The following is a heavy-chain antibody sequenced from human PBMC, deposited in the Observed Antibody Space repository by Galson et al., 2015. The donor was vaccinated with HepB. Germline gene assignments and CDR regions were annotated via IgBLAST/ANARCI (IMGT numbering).Heavy chain of an antibody. CDR1: GFTFSSSA. CDR2: ISFDGGNK. D-gene: IGHD6-19*01. Sequence: SLRLSCAASGFTFSSSAMHWVRQAPGKGLDWVAVISFDGGNKYYADSVKGRFTISRDDSKNTVYLQMNSLRAEDTAVYYCARDRRGSGWSSFDYWGQGILVTVSS. V-gene: IGHV3-30-3*01. CDR3: ARDRRGSGWSSFDY. J-gene: IGHJ4*02.